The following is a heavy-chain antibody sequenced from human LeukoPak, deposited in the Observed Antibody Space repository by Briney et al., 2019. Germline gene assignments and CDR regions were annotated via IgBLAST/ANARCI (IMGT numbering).Heavy chain of an antibody. J-gene: IGHJ4*02. V-gene: IGHV1-18*01. CDR2: INTKKGNT. Sequence: GASVKVSCKASGYTFTTYGVSWVRQAPGQGLEWMGWINTKKGNTNYAQKFQGRVSMTTDTRTSTVYVELRSLRSDDTAVYFCARGHKVGVALGYTPFEYWGQGTLVTVSS. CDR3: ARGHKVGVALGYTPFEY. D-gene: IGHD1-26*01. CDR1: GYTFTTYG.